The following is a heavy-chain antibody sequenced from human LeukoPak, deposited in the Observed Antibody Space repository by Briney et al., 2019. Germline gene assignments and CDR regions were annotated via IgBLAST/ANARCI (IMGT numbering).Heavy chain of an antibody. V-gene: IGHV3-23*01. CDR3: AKDRNRGYGDYREDWFDP. CDR2: ISPSGSIS. D-gene: IGHD4-17*01. CDR1: GFTFSSHG. J-gene: IGHJ5*02. Sequence: GGSLRLSCAASGFTFSSHGINWVRQAPGKGLEWVSGISPSGSISYYADSVKGRFTISRDNSKNTVSLQMNSLRAEDTAVYYCAKDRNRGYGDYREDWFDPWGQGTLVTVSS.